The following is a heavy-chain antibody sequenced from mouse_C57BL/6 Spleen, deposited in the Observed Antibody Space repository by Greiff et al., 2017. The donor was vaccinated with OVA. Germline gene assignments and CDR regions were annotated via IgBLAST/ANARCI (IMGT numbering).Heavy chain of an antibody. CDR3: ARDEMGIYDGYYLDY. V-gene: IGHV5-4*01. Sequence: DVKLVESGGGLVKPGGSLKLSCAASGFTFSSYAMSWVRQTPEKRLEWVATISDGGSYTYYPDNVKGRFTISRDNAKNNLYLQMSHLKSEDTAMYYCARDEMGIYDGYYLDYWGQGTTLTVSS. J-gene: IGHJ2*01. D-gene: IGHD2-3*01. CDR1: GFTFSSYA. CDR2: ISDGGSYT.